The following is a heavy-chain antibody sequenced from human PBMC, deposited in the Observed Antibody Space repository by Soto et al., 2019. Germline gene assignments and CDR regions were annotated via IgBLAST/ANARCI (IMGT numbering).Heavy chain of an antibody. J-gene: IGHJ4*02. CDR3: AKASMGTTKGKYHFDC. CDR1: GFAFSTYA. CDR2: ISGSGGNT. V-gene: IGHV3-23*01. D-gene: IGHD4-17*01. Sequence: GGSLRLSCAASGFAFSTYAMSWVRQAPGKGLEWVSAISGSGGNTYYADSVKGRFTISRDSSKNTVYLQLNSLRAEDTAIYYCAKASMGTTKGKYHFDCWGQGTLVTVSS.